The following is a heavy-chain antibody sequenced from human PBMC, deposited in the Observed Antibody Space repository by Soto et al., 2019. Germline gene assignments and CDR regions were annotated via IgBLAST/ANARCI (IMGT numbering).Heavy chain of an antibody. CDR3: AREVLGAIATSWFDP. J-gene: IGHJ5*02. CDR1: GGTFSSYA. V-gene: IGHV1-69*06. CDR2: IIPIFGTA. Sequence: QVQLVQSGAEVKKPGSSVKVSCKASGGTFSSYAISWVRQAPGQGLEWMGGIIPIFGTANYAQKFQGRVTITADKSTSTAYMELRSLRSEDTAVYYCAREVLGAIATSWFDPWGQGTLVTVSS. D-gene: IGHD2-21*01.